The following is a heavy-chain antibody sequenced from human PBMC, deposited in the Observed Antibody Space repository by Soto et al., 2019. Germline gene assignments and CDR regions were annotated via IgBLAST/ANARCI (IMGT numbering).Heavy chain of an antibody. J-gene: IGHJ6*03. V-gene: IGHV3-11*01. Sequence: LRLSXAASGFTFSDYYMSWIRQAPGKRLEWVSYISSSGSTIYYADSVKGRFTISRDNAKNSLYLQMNSLRAEDTAVYYCAIGGNIVVVPEDYYYMDVWGKGTTVTVSS. CDR3: AIGGNIVVVPEDYYYMDV. D-gene: IGHD2-2*01. CDR2: ISSSGSTI. CDR1: GFTFSDYY.